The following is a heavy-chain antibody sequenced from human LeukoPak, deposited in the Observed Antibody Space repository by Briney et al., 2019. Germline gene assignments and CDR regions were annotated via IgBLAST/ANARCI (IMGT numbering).Heavy chain of an antibody. CDR2: IYPGDSDT. V-gene: IGHV5-51*01. D-gene: IGHD2-15*01. CDR3: ARHTYRGGHRAYVMDV. J-gene: IGHJ6*02. CDR1: GYSFTSYW. Sequence: GESLKISCKGSGYSFTSYWIGWVRQMPGKGLEWMGIIYPGDSDTRYSPSFQGQVTISADKSISTAYLQWSSLKASDTAMYYCARHTYRGGHRAYVMDVWGQGTTVTVSS.